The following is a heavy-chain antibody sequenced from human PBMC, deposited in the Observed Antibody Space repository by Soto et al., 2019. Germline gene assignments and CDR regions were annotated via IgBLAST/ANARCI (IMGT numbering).Heavy chain of an antibody. Sequence: SETLSLTCRVSGDSISSTFWWTWVRQPPGKGLEWIGEVYHSGSTRYNPSLKGRVTMLVDKSKNQFSLKVTSVTAADTAMYYCARQVVTASSPIYYFDYWGQGTLVTVSS. CDR2: VYHSGST. D-gene: IGHD2-21*02. J-gene: IGHJ4*02. CDR1: GDSISSTFW. CDR3: ARQVVTASSPIYYFDY. V-gene: IGHV4-4*02.